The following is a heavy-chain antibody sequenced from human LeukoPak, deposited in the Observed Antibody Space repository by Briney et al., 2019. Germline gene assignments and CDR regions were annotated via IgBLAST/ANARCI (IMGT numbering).Heavy chain of an antibody. CDR1: GFTFSSYE. CDR2: ISSSGRTI. Sequence: GGSLRLSCAASGFTFSSYEMNWVRQTPGKGLEWVSYISSSGRTIYYADSVKGRFTISRDNAKNSLYLQMNSLRAEDTAVYYCAKGPVRVVAATPLWFDPWGQGTLVTVSS. J-gene: IGHJ5*02. V-gene: IGHV3-48*03. CDR3: AKGPVRVVAATPLWFDP. D-gene: IGHD2-15*01.